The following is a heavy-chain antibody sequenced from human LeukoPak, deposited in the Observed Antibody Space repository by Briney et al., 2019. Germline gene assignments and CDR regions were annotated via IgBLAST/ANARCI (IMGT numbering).Heavy chain of an antibody. CDR3: ARDSAYSSGYYYFDY. V-gene: IGHV4-4*07. D-gene: IGHD6-25*01. J-gene: IGHJ4*02. CDR1: GGSISSYY. CDR2: IYTSGST. Sequence: SETLSLTCTVSGGSISSYYWSWIRQPAGKGLEWIGRIYTSGSTNYNPSLKSRVTISVDKSKNQFSLKLSSVTAADTAVYYCARDSAYSSGYYYFDYRGQGTLVTVSS.